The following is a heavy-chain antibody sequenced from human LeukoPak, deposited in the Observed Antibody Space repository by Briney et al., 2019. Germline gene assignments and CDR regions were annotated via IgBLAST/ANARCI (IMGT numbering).Heavy chain of an antibody. D-gene: IGHD3-10*01. V-gene: IGHV3-11*05. J-gene: IGHJ4*02. CDR1: GFTFSDYY. CDR3: ARVRSSGSPLDY. Sequence: GGSLRLSCAASGFTFSDYYMSWIRQAAGKGLEWVSCISKSSSSTNYADPVKGRFSISRNNAKNSLYLQLNSLTVEDTAVYYCARVRSSGSPLDYWGQGTLVTVSS. CDR2: ISKSSSST.